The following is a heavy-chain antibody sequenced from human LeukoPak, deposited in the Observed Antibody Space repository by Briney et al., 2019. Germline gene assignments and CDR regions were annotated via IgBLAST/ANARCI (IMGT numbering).Heavy chain of an antibody. Sequence: SETLSLTCTVSGGSISSSPYYWGWIRQPPGKGLEWIGSIYYSGTTHYNPSLESRVTISVDPSKNQFSLKLASVTAADTAIYYCAKGAGGFSYYNWFDPWGQGTLVTVSS. CDR3: AKGAGGFSYYNWFDP. D-gene: IGHD5-18*01. CDR2: IYYSGTT. CDR1: GGSISSSPYY. J-gene: IGHJ5*02. V-gene: IGHV4-39*07.